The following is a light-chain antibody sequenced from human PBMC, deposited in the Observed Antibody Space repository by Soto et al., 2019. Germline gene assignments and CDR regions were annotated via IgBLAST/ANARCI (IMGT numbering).Light chain of an antibody. CDR3: RSWDSSLSAEV. CDR1: TFKIVGNS. V-gene: IGLV1-51*01. Sequence: QRLWTQPSYVSVARGQRCCIAWSGSTFKIVGNSVSWYQQHPGTAPKVLIYDDHKRPSGIPDRFSGSKYGTSATLGITGFQTGDEADYYCRSWDSSLSAEVFGTGTKVTVL. J-gene: IGLJ1*01. CDR2: DDH.